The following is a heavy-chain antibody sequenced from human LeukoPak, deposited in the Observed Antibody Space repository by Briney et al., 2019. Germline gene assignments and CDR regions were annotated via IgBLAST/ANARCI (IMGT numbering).Heavy chain of an antibody. Sequence: GGSLRLSCAASGFTFSSYWMSWVRQAPGKGLEWVANIKQDGSEKYYVDSVKGRFTISRDNAKNSLYLQMNSLRAEDTAVYYCARAYCSSTSCYQFDYWGQGTLVTVSS. J-gene: IGHJ4*02. CDR2: IKQDGSEK. CDR1: GFTFSSYW. D-gene: IGHD2-2*01. CDR3: ARAYCSSTSCYQFDY. V-gene: IGHV3-7*01.